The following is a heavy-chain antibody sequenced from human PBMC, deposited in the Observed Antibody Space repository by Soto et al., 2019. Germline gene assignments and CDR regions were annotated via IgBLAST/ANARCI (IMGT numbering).Heavy chain of an antibody. V-gene: IGHV3-33*01. Sequence: QVQLVESGGGVVQPGRSLRLSCAASGFTFSSYGMHWVRQAPGKGLEWVALIWYDGSNKYYADSVKGRFTISRDNSKNTLYLQMNSLRAEDTDVYYCARDQGAYAEYFPHWGQGTLVTVSS. CDR2: IWYDGSNK. D-gene: IGHD3-16*01. CDR3: ARDQGAYAEYFPH. CDR1: GFTFSSYG. J-gene: IGHJ1*01.